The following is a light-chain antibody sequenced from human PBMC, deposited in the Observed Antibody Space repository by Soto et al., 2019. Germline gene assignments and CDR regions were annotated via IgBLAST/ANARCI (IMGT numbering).Light chain of an antibody. V-gene: IGLV1-44*01. CDR2: TNN. CDR1: SSNIGVNT. CDR3: ASWDDSLHGVT. J-gene: IGLJ2*01. Sequence: QSVLTQPPSASGTPGQGVTISCSGGSSNIGVNTVNWYQQLTGMAPKLLIHTNNQRPSGVPDRFSGSKSGTSASLAISRLQSEDESDYYCASWDDSLHGVTFGGGTKLTVL.